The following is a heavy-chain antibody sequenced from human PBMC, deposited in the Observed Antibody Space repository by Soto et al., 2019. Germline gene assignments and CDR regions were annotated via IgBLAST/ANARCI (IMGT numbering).Heavy chain of an antibody. CDR1: GGSFSGYY. D-gene: IGHD2-2*01. CDR2: INHSGST. Sequence: SETLSLTCAVYGGSFSGYYWSWIRQPPGKGLEWIGEINHSGSTNYNPSLKSRVTISVDTSKNQFSLKLSSVTAADTAVYYCARTLPATVNYVMDVWGQGTTVTFSS. CDR3: ARTLPATVNYVMDV. J-gene: IGHJ6*02. V-gene: IGHV4-34*01.